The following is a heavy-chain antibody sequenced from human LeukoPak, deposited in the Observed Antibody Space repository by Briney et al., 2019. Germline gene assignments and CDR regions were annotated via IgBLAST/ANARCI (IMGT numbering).Heavy chain of an antibody. V-gene: IGHV4-39*07. D-gene: IGHD3-10*01. CDR1: DDSIGSSSFY. CDR3: ARDRVDTMLRGVIYYYYGVDV. J-gene: IGHJ6*02. CDR2: IFYGGST. Sequence: SETLSLTCTVSDDSIGSSSFYWGWIRQPPGKGLEWIGSIFYGGSTYYNPSLKSRVTMSVNTSKNQFSLKLSSVTAADTAVYYCARDRVDTMLRGVIYYYYGVDVWGQGTTVTVSS.